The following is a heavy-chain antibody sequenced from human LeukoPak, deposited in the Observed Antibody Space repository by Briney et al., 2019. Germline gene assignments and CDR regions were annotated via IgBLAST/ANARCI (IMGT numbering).Heavy chain of an antibody. D-gene: IGHD3-22*01. V-gene: IGHV4-34*01. Sequence: PSETLSLTCAVYGGSFSDYYWSWIRQPPGKGLGWIGEINHSGSTNYNPSLKSRVTISVDTSKNQFSLKLSSVTAADTAVYYCARGPPPGYYDSSGYHNWGQGTLVTVSS. J-gene: IGHJ4*02. CDR2: INHSGST. CDR3: ARGPPPGYYDSSGYHN. CDR1: GGSFSDYY.